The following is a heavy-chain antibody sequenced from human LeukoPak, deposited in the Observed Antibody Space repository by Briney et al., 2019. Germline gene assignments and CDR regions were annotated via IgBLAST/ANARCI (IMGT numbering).Heavy chain of an antibody. Sequence: ASVKVSCKASGYTFTSYYMHWVRQAPGQGLEWMGIINPSGGSTSYAQKFQGRVTMTRDTSTSTVYMELSSLKSEDTAVYYCTKAASGSSSVNWFDPWGQGTLVTVSS. CDR1: GYTFTSYY. D-gene: IGHD6-6*01. CDR2: INPSGGST. J-gene: IGHJ5*02. CDR3: TKAASGSSSVNWFDP. V-gene: IGHV1-46*01.